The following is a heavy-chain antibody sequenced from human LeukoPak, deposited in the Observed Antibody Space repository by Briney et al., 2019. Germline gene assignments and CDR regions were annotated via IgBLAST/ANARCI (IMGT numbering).Heavy chain of an antibody. CDR1: GFTFSSYE. D-gene: IGHD3-16*02. J-gene: IGHJ4*02. Sequence: GGSLRLSCAASGFTFSSYEMNWVRQAPGKGLEWVSYINSDGSTIYYADPVKGRFTISRDNAKNSLSLQMNSLRAEDTAVYYCARMHRGGELSFPFFDYWGQGTLVTVSS. CDR3: ARMHRGGELSFPFFDY. V-gene: IGHV3-48*03. CDR2: INSDGSTI.